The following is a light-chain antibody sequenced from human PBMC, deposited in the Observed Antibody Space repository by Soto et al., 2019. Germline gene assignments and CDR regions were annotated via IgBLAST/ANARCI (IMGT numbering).Light chain of an antibody. J-gene: IGKJ1*01. CDR2: GAS. Sequence: EIVLTQSPCTLSLSPGEGATLSCRASESVASNYLAWYQQKPGQAPRLLVYGASSRATGIPDRFSGSGSGTDFTLTISRLQPEDFAVYYCQQYGSSPITFGQGTKVDIK. CDR1: ESVASNY. CDR3: QQYGSSPIT. V-gene: IGKV3-20*01.